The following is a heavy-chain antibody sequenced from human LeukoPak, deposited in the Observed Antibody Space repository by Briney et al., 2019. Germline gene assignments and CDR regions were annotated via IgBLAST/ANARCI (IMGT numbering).Heavy chain of an antibody. J-gene: IGHJ4*02. CDR3: ARRNRYYYGSGEFDY. CDR2: IYPSDSDT. Sequence: GESLKISCKGSGYSFINYWIGWVRQMPGKGLEWMGIIYPSDSDTRYSPSFQGQVTISADKSISTAYLQWSSLKASDTAMYYCARRNRYYYGSGEFDYWGQGTLVTVSS. CDR1: GYSFINYW. V-gene: IGHV5-51*01. D-gene: IGHD3-10*01.